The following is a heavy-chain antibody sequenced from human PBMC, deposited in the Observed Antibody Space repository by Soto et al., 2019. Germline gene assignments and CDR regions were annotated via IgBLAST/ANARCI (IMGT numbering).Heavy chain of an antibody. D-gene: IGHD1-1*01. Sequence: SETLSLTGTVSGGSFSGYFWTWIRQPPGKGLEWLAEINHSGITNYNPSVESRVSMSVDTLKNQFSLRLYSVTAADTAVYYCVRGPYNYNSRYFDYWGQGTLVTVSS. V-gene: IGHV4-34*01. J-gene: IGHJ4*02. CDR2: INHSGIT. CDR3: VRGPYNYNSRYFDY. CDR1: GGSFSGYF.